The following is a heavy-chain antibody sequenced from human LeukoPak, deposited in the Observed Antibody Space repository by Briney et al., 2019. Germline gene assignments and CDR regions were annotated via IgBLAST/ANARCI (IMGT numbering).Heavy chain of an antibody. CDR2: ISYDGSNK. CDR1: GFTFSSYA. V-gene: IGHV3-30*04. D-gene: IGHD3-16*01. Sequence: AGGSLRLSCAASGFTFSSYAMHWVRQAPGKGLEWVAVISYDGSNKYYADSVKGRFTISRDNSKNTLYLQMNSLRAEDTAVYYCARSPLLIQLDNWGQGTLVTVSS. CDR3: ARSPLLIQLDN. J-gene: IGHJ4*02.